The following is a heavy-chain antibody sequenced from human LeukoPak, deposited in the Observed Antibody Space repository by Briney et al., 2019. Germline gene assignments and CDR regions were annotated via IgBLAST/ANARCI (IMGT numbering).Heavy chain of an antibody. Sequence: GASVKVSCKASGYTFTSYGISWVRQAPGQGLEWMGWISAYNGNTNYAQKLQGRVTMTTDTSTSTAYMELRSLRSDDTAVYYCARPYEHYGLYGMDVWGQGTTVTVSS. V-gene: IGHV1-18*01. D-gene: IGHD3-10*01. CDR1: GYTFTSYG. J-gene: IGHJ6*02. CDR2: ISAYNGNT. CDR3: ARPYEHYGLYGMDV.